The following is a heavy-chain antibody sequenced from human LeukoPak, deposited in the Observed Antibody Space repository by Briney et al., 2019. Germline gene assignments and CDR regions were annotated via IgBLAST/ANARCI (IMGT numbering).Heavy chain of an antibody. CDR2: ISGSGGST. Sequence: GGSLRLSCAASGFTFSSYAMSWVRQAPGKGLEWVSAISGSGGSTYYADSVKGRFTISRDNSKNTLYLQMNSLRAEDTAVYYCAKGSGITIFGVVPSFDYWGQGTLVTVSS. CDR1: GFTFSSYA. D-gene: IGHD3-3*01. V-gene: IGHV3-23*01. J-gene: IGHJ4*02. CDR3: AKGSGITIFGVVPSFDY.